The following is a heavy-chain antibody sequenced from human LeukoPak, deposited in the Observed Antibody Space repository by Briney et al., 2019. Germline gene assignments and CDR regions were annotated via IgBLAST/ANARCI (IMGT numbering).Heavy chain of an antibody. CDR1: GGSISSSSYY. CDR3: ARFRPTTVTLYYYYYGMDV. CDR2: IYYSGST. J-gene: IGHJ6*02. V-gene: IGHV4-39*01. Sequence: SETLSLTCTVSGGSISSSSYYWGWIRQPPGKGLEWIGSIYYSGSTYYNPSLKSRVTISVDTSKNQFSLKLSSVTAADTAVYYCARFRPTTVTLYYYYYGMDVWGQGTTVTVSS. D-gene: IGHD4-17*01.